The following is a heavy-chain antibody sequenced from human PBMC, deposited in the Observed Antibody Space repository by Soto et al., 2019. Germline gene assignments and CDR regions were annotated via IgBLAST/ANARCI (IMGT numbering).Heavy chain of an antibody. CDR1: GYSFAGYW. V-gene: IGHV5-10-1*01. J-gene: IGHJ4*02. D-gene: IGHD1-1*01. CDR3: ARLGVEMATTTHFDS. CDR2: IDPSDSQT. Sequence: PGESLKISCKGSGYSFAGYWITWVRQKPGKGLEWMGRIDPSDSQTYYSPSFRGHVTISATKSITTVFLQWSSLRASDTAMYYCARLGVEMATTTHFDSWGQGTLVTVSS.